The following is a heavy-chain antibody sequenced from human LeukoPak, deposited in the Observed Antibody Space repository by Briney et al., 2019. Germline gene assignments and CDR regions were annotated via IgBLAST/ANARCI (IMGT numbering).Heavy chain of an antibody. CDR3: AKDKGAEGAFDI. CDR1: GFTFSSYA. Sequence: GGSLRLSCAASGFTFSSYAMSWVRQAPGKGLEWVSAISGSGGSTYYADSVKGRFTFSRDNSKNTLYLQMNSLRAEDTAVYYCAKDKGAEGAFDIWGQGTMVTVSS. J-gene: IGHJ3*02. CDR2: ISGSGGST. V-gene: IGHV3-23*01.